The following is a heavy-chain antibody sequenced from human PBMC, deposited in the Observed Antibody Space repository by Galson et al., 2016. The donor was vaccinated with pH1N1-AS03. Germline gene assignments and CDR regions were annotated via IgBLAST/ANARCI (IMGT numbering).Heavy chain of an antibody. V-gene: IGHV3-7*03. CDR2: INPGGRGL. D-gene: IGHD6-19*01. Sequence: SLRLSCAASGFTFSVYWMTWVRQTPGKGLGWVATINPGGRGLYYADSLQGRFSISRDDAKNSLYLQMSSLRVDDTAVYYCARFGKNGWDLDSWGQGTLVSVSS. J-gene: IGHJ4*02. CDR3: ARFGKNGWDLDS. CDR1: GFTFSVYW.